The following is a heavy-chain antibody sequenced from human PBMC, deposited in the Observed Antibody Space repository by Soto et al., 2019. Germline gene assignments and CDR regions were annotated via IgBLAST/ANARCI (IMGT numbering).Heavy chain of an antibody. D-gene: IGHD6-13*01. J-gene: IGHJ4*02. CDR1: GYTLTELS. Sequence: ASVKVSCKVSGYTLTELSMHWVRQAPGKGLEWMGGFDPEDGETIYAQKFQGRVTMTEDTSTDTAYMELSSLRSEDTAVYYCATDLGSSSWYYFEYWGQGTLVTVSS. V-gene: IGHV1-24*01. CDR3: ATDLGSSSWYYFEY. CDR2: FDPEDGET.